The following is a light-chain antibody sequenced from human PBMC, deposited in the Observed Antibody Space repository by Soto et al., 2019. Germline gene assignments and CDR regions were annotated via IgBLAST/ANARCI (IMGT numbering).Light chain of an antibody. J-gene: IGKJ1*01. Sequence: EIGLTQSPGTLPLAPGDRAPLSCKPSQSVSDSQLAWYQQKPGQAPRLLIYGVSSRATSIPDRFSGSGSGTDFTLTINRLEPEDFAEYYCQQYTQSLWTFGPGTKVDIK. CDR1: QSVSDSQ. CDR2: GVS. CDR3: QQYTQSLWT. V-gene: IGKV3-20*01.